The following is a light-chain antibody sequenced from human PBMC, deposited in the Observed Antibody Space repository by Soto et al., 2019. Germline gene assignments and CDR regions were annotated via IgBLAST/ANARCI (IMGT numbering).Light chain of an antibody. CDR1: SSDVGAYNY. V-gene: IGLV2-14*01. Sequence: QSVLTQPASVSGSPGQSITISCTGTSSDVGAYNYVSWYQQHSGKAPQLMIFEVSDRPSGVSNRFSGSKSGNTASLTISGLPAEDEADYYCSSYTSSNTLVFGGGTKLTVL. CDR2: EVS. J-gene: IGLJ2*01. CDR3: SSYTSSNTLV.